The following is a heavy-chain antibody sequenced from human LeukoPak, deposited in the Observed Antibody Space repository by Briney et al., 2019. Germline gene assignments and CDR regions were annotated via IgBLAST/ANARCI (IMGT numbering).Heavy chain of an antibody. Sequence: GESLNTSCTGSGYIFTTYWIGLVRQMPGEGLEWMGIIYHGDSDTRYSPSFEGESTISADKSIINAYHQCSNLQAADTAMYYCARHVTRTRGGVTIFGVVIIPVDRYFDYWGQGTLVTVSS. J-gene: IGHJ4*02. CDR2: IYHGDSDT. D-gene: IGHD3-3*01. CDR1: GYIFTTYW. V-gene: IGHV5-51*01. CDR3: ARHVTRTRGGVTIFGVVIIPVDRYFDY.